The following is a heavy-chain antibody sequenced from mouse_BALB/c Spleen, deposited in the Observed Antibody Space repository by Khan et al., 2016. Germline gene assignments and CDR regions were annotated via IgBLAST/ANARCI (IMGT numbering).Heavy chain of an antibody. CDR3: ARRGPIYYDGSTYGY. D-gene: IGHD1-1*01. J-gene: IGHJ2*01. CDR1: GFNIKDTF. Sequence: MQLEESGAELVKPGASVKLSCTASGFNIKDTFMHWVKQRPEQGLEWIGRIDPANGNTRYDPKFQGKATIQADTSSNPAYLQLSSLTSEDTAGYYCARRGPIYYDGSTYGYWGQGTTLTVSS. V-gene: IGHV14-3*02. CDR2: IDPANGNT.